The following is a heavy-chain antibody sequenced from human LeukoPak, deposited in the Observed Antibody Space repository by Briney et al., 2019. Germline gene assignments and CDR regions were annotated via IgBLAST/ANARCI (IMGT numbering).Heavy chain of an antibody. V-gene: IGHV1-18*01. D-gene: IGHD6-13*01. CDR3: ARVFSGQQLHY. CDR1: GYTFTIYA. CDR2: ISAYNGNT. J-gene: IGHJ4*02. Sequence: ASVKVSCKASGYTFTIYAISWVRQAPGQGLEWMGWISAYNGNTDYAQKLQGRVTMTTDTSTSTAYMELRSLRSDDTAVYYCARVFSGQQLHYWGQGTLVTVSS.